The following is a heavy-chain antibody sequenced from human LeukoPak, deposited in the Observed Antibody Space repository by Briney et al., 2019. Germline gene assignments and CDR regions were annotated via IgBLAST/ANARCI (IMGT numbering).Heavy chain of an antibody. J-gene: IGHJ4*02. V-gene: IGHV1-2*06. CDR1: GYTFTGYY. CDR2: INPNSGGT. CDR3: AREGADNWNYVDY. Sequence: AASVKVSCKASGYTFTGYYMHWVRQAPGQGLEWMGRINPNSGGTNYAQKFQGRVTMTRDTSISTAYMELSRLRSDDTAVYYCAREGADNWNYVDYWGQGTLVTVSS. D-gene: IGHD1-20*01.